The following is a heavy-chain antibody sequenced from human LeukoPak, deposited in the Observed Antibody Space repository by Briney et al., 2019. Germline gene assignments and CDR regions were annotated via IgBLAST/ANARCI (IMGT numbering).Heavy chain of an antibody. V-gene: IGHV4-59*01. D-gene: IGHD6-13*01. Sequence: SETLSLTCTVSGGSISSYYWSWIRQTPGKGLEWIGYIYYSGSTNHNPSLKSRVTISIDTSKNQFSLKLSSVTAVDTAVYYCARDTLGYSSNWYGVFGIWGQGTMVTVS. CDR3: ARDTLGYSSNWYGVFGI. CDR2: IYYSGST. CDR1: GGSISSYY. J-gene: IGHJ3*02.